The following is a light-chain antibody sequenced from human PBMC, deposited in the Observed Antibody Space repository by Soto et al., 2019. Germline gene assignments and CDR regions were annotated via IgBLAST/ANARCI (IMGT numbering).Light chain of an antibody. V-gene: IGKV3-15*01. CDR3: QQYSAWPLT. J-gene: IGKJ4*01. CDR1: QSVSSN. Sequence: EVVITQSPATLSVSPGERATLSCRASQSVSSNFLAWYQQKPGQAPRLLIYVVSIRATGIPARFSGSGSGTEFTLTISSLQSEDFAVYYCQQYSAWPLTFGGGTKVEI. CDR2: VVS.